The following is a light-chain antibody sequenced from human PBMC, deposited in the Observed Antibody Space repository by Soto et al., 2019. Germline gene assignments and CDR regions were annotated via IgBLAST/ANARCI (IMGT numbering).Light chain of an antibody. CDR3: QQRSNWPLT. J-gene: IGKJ5*01. CDR1: QSVSGY. CDR2: DAS. Sequence: EIVWTRAPARLSLAPGERGTLYCKASQSVSGYLAWYQQKPGQAPRLLIYDASSRATGIPARFSGTGSGTDFTLTTGSLEPEDFAVYYCQQRSNWPLTFGQGTRLEIK. V-gene: IGKV3-11*01.